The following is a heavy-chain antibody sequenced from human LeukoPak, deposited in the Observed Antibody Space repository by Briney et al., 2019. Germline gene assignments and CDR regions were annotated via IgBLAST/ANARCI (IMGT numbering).Heavy chain of an antibody. CDR1: GGSISTITYY. CDR2: MYYCGNT. D-gene: IGHD1-7*01. J-gene: IGHJ4*02. V-gene: IGHV4-39*07. Sequence: PSETLSLTCTVSGGSISTITYYWGWIRQPPGKGLEWVGHMYYCGNTFYNPSLKSRVTISVDTSKNQFSLKLRSVTAADTAVYYCARLYGNYQNYFDYWGQGTLVTVSS. CDR3: ARLYGNYQNYFDY.